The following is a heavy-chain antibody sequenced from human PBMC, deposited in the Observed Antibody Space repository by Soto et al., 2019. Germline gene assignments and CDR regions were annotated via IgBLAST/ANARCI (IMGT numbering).Heavy chain of an antibody. J-gene: IGHJ6*02. CDR1: GYSFTTYW. CDR3: ASSPFPTPSFGMVV. D-gene: IGHD2-2*01. Sequence: GESLKISCQASGYSFTTYWISWVRQMPGKGLECMGRIDPTDSYTDYGPSFEGHVTMSVDRSINTAYLEWSSLKASDSAMYYCASSPFPTPSFGMVVWCQGTTVNLSS. CDR2: IDPTDSYT. V-gene: IGHV5-10-1*01.